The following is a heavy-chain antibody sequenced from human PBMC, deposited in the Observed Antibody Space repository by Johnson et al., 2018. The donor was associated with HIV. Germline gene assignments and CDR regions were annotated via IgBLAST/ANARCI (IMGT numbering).Heavy chain of an antibody. Sequence: VQLVESGGGLVQPGGSLRLSCAASGFTFSGYWMSWVRQAPGKGLEWLATLNEGGSQKYYVDAVKGRFSISRDNGKNSLYLQMNSLRAEDTAVYYCAGLRAARPRSFDIWGQGTMVTVSS. CDR1: GFTFSGYW. V-gene: IGHV3-7*01. D-gene: IGHD6-6*01. J-gene: IGHJ3*02. CDR2: LNEGGSQK. CDR3: AGLRAARPRSFDI.